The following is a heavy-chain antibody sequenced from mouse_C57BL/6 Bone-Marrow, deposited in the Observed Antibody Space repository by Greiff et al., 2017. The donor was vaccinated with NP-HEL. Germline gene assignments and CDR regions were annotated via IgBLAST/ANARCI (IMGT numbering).Heavy chain of an antibody. CDR2: IHPNSGST. V-gene: IGHV1-64*01. D-gene: IGHD1-1*01. CDR1: GYTFTSYW. CDR3: ARSGYCGSSSFAY. J-gene: IGHJ3*01. Sequence: QVQLQQSGAELVKPGASVKLSCKASGYTFTSYWMHWVKQRPGQGLEWIGMIHPNSGSTNYNEKFKSKATLTVDKSSSTAYMQLSSLTSEDSAVYYCARSGYCGSSSFAYWGQGTLVTVSA.